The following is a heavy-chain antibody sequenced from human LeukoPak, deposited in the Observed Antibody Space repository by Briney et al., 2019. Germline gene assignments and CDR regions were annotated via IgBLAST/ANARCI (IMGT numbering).Heavy chain of an antibody. V-gene: IGHV3-11*04. CDR3: AREPYYYDSSDFEGE. CDR2: ISSSVSTI. J-gene: IGHJ4*02. D-gene: IGHD3-22*01. Sequence: GGSLRLSCAASGFTFSDYYMSWIRQAPGKGLEWVSYISSSVSTIYYAASVKGRFTISRDNAKNTVYLHMNSLRVDDTAMYYCAREPYYYDSSDFEGEWGQGILVTVSS. CDR1: GFTFSDYY.